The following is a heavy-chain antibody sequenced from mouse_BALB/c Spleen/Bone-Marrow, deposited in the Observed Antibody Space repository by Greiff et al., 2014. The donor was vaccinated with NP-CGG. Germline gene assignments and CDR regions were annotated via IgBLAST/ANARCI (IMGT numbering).Heavy chain of an antibody. CDR2: ISSGGST. CDR1: GFTFSSYA. Sequence: EVKLVESGGGLVKPGGSLKLSCAASGFTFSSYAMSWVRQTPEKRLEWVASISSGGSTYYPDSVKGRFTISRDNARNILYLQMSSLRSEDTAMYYCASPLYYVLHYYAMDYWGQGTSVTVSS. CDR3: ASPLYYVLHYYAMDY. D-gene: IGHD1-1*01. J-gene: IGHJ4*01. V-gene: IGHV5-6-5*01.